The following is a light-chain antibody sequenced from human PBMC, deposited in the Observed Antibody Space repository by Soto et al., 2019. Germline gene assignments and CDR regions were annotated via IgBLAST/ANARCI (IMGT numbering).Light chain of an antibody. Sequence: VMTQSPATLSVSPGERVTLSCGASQSVTSNLAWYQQKPGQAPRLLIYDTFTRATGVPAKFSASGSGTEFTLTISSLQSEDFAVYYCQQYDIWPQTFGQGTKLEIK. CDR3: QQYDIWPQT. J-gene: IGKJ1*01. CDR1: QSVTSN. V-gene: IGKV3-15*01. CDR2: DTF.